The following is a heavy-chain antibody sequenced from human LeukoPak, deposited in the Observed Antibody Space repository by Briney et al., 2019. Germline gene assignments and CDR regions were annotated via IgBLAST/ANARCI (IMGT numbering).Heavy chain of an antibody. CDR2: IYPYDSDT. CDR1: GYNFGLFW. V-gene: IGHV5-51*01. D-gene: IGHD2-21*01. J-gene: IGHJ3*02. CDR3: AKHFSGGDYDAFEI. Sequence: GESLKISCRGSGYNFGLFWIGWVRQMPGKGREWMGIIYPYDSDTRYSPSFQGQVTISADMSISTAYLEWSSLKASDTAMYYCAKHFSGGDYDAFEIWGQGTLLTVSP.